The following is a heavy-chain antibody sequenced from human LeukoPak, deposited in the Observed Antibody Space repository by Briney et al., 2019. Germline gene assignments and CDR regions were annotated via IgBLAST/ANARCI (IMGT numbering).Heavy chain of an antibody. D-gene: IGHD3-10*01. J-gene: IGHJ3*02. CDR3: ARERVLPRAAFDI. V-gene: IGHV4-59*01. CDR1: GGSISSYY. CDR2: IYYSGST. Sequence: PSETLSLTCTVSGGSISSYYWSWIRQPSGKGLEWIGYIYYSGSTNYNPSLKSRVTISVDTSKNQFSLKLSSVTAADTAVYYCARERVLPRAAFDIWGQGTMVTVSS.